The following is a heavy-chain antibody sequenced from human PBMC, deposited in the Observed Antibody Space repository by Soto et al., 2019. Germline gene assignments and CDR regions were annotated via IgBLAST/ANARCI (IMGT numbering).Heavy chain of an antibody. J-gene: IGHJ2*01. CDR1: GFTFSSYA. V-gene: IGHV3-30-3*01. CDR2: ISYDGSNK. D-gene: IGHD3-22*01. Sequence: QVQLVESGGGVVQPGRSLRLSCAASGFTFSSYAMHWVRQAPGKGLEWVAVISYDGSNKYYADSGKGRFTISRDNSKNTLYLQMNSLRAEDTAVYYCARPLWRDYYNWGYFDLWGRGTLVTVSS. CDR3: ARPLWRDYYNWGYFDL.